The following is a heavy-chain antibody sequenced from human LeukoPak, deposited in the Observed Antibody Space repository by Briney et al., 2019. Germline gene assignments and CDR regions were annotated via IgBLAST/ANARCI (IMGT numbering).Heavy chain of an antibody. CDR3: ARLYYYDSSGSINWFDP. D-gene: IGHD3-22*01. J-gene: IGHJ5*02. CDR1: GYTFTGYY. CDR2: INPNSGGT. Sequence: ASVKVSCKASGYTFTGYYMHWVRQAPGQGLEWMGRINPNSGGTNYAQKFQGRVTITRDTSISTAYMELSRLRSDDTAVYYCARLYYYDSSGSINWFDPWGQGTLVTVSS. V-gene: IGHV1-2*06.